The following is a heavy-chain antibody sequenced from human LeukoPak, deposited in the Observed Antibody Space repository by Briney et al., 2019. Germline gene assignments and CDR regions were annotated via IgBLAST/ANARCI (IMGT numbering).Heavy chain of an antibody. D-gene: IGHD3-22*01. Sequence: SETLSLTCTVSGGSISSSSYYWGWIRQPPGKGLEWLGSIHYSGSAYYGPTLRSRVTTSVDTSKNQFSLKVSAVTAADTAVYYCARDSKYDSSGHAPWGQGTQVTVSS. CDR2: IHYSGSA. CDR1: GGSISSSSYY. V-gene: IGHV4-39*07. CDR3: ARDSKYDSSGHAP. J-gene: IGHJ5*02.